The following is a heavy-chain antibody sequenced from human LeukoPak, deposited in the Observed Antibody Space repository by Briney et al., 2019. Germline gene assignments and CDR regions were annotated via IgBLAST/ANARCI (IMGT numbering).Heavy chain of an antibody. Sequence: HPGGSLRPSCAASGFSVNTNCMTWVRQAPGKGLEWVSVLYSGGGAYYADSVKDRFTISRDYSQNTLLLQMNSLRAEDTALYYCARGKTSDDIVEDAFDIWGQGTMVAVSS. CDR3: ARGKTSDDIVEDAFDI. V-gene: IGHV3-66*01. CDR1: GFSVNTNC. CDR2: LYSGGGA. D-gene: IGHD2-15*01. J-gene: IGHJ3*02.